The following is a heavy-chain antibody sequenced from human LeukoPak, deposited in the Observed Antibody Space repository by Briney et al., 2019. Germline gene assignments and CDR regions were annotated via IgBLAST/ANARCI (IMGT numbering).Heavy chain of an antibody. Sequence: PGGSLRLSCAASGFTFTTYWMHWVRQVPGKGLVWVSLIQTDARNTDYADSVKGRFTISRDNARNTLYLQMNSLRAEDGAMYYCARGNQRVLDYWGQGTLVTVSS. D-gene: IGHD1-1*01. J-gene: IGHJ4*02. CDR3: ARGNQRVLDY. CDR2: IQTDARNT. V-gene: IGHV3-74*01. CDR1: GFTFTTYW.